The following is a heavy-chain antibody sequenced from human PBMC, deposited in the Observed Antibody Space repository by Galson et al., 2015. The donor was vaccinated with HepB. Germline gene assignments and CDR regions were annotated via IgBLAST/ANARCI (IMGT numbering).Heavy chain of an antibody. CDR3: AHGTTPTADAFDI. CDR1: GYTFTSYD. CDR2: MNPNSGNT. V-gene: IGHV1-8*01. Sequence: SVKVSCKASGYTFTSYDINWVRQATGQGLEWMGWMNPNSGNTGYAQKFQGRVTMTRNTSISTAYMELSSLRSEDTAVYYCAHGTTPTADAFDIWGQGTMVTVSS. J-gene: IGHJ3*02. D-gene: IGHD1-1*01.